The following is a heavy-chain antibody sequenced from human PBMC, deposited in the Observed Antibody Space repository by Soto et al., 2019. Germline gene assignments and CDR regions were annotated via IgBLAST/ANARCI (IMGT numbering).Heavy chain of an antibody. V-gene: IGHV3-30-3*01. J-gene: IGHJ6*02. CDR1: GFTFNIYA. D-gene: IGHD3-3*01. Sequence: GGSLRLSCAASGFTFNIYALHWVRQAPGKGLEWVAVISFDGSNKYYADSVKGRFTISRDSSKNTLYLQMTSLRIEDTAVYYCARDRKILGVGSYGLDVWGQGTTVTVSS. CDR3: ARDRKILGVGSYGLDV. CDR2: ISFDGSNK.